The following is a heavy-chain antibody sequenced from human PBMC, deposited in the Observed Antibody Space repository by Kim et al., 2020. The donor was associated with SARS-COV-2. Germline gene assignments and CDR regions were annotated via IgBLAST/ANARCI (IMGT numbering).Heavy chain of an antibody. CDR1: GFTFDDYA. J-gene: IGHJ5*02. Sequence: GGSLRLSCAASGFTFDDYAMHWVRQAPGKGLEWVSGISWNSGSIGYADSVKGRFTISRDNAKNSLYLQMNSLRAEDTALYYCAKDSGCSSTSCYSWFDPWGQGTLVTVSS. V-gene: IGHV3-9*01. CDR2: ISWNSGSI. CDR3: AKDSGCSSTSCYSWFDP. D-gene: IGHD2-2*02.